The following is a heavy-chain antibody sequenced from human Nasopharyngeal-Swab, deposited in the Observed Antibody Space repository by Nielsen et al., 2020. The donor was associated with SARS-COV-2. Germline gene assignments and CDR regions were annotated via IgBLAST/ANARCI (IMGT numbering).Heavy chain of an antibody. V-gene: IGHV3-64*01. CDR1: GFTFSPYW. Sequence: GGSLRLSCAASGFTFSPYWMTWVRQAPGKGLEYVSAISSNGDSTYYANSVKGRFTISRDNSKNTLYLQMGSLRAEDMAVYYCARAGGLTGFIDYWGQGTLVTVSS. J-gene: IGHJ4*02. CDR2: ISSNGDST. CDR3: ARAGGLTGFIDY. D-gene: IGHD1-20*01.